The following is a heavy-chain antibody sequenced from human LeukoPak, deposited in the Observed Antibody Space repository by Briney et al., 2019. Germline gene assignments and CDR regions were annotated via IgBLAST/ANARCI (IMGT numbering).Heavy chain of an antibody. Sequence: PGGSLRLSCVASGFTFSSYWMHWVRQDPRKGLVWVSRINGDGRNINYADSVRGRFTISRDNAKNTLYLQMNSLRAEDTAVYYCARDNSGSAEYFQHWGQGTLVTVSS. CDR1: GFTFSSYW. CDR3: ARDNSGSAEYFQH. CDR2: INGDGRNI. V-gene: IGHV3-74*01. J-gene: IGHJ1*01. D-gene: IGHD2-21*01.